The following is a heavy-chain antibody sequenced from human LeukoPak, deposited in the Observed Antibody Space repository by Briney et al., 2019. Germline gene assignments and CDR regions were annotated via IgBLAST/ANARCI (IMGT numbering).Heavy chain of an antibody. CDR2: ISADNGDT. V-gene: IGHV1-18*01. CDR1: GYTFAIYG. J-gene: IGHJ4*02. Sequence: ASVKVSCKASGYTFAIYGISWVRQAPGQGLEWMGWISADNGDTNFAEKLQGRVTMTKDTSTSTAYMELRSLRSDDTAVYYCARDSRYSSSWYPFDYWGQGTLVTVSS. CDR3: ARDSRYSSSWYPFDY. D-gene: IGHD6-13*01.